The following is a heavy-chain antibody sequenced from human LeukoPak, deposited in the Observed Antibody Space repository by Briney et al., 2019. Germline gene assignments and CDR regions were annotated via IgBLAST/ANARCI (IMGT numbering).Heavy chain of an antibody. CDR1: GGTFSSYA. CDR3: ARDPGIAVAGPLRY. D-gene: IGHD6-19*01. Sequence: SAKVSCKASGGTFSSYAISWVRQAPGQGLEWMGGIIPIFGTANYALKFQGRVTITTDESTSTAYMELSSLRSEDTAVYYCARDPGIAVAGPLRYWGQGTLVTVSS. CDR2: IIPIFGTA. V-gene: IGHV1-69*05. J-gene: IGHJ4*02.